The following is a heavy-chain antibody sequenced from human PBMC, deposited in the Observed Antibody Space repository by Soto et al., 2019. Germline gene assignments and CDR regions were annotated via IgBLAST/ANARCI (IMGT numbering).Heavy chain of an antibody. J-gene: IGHJ4*02. Sequence: SVTVSCKASGYTFTSSGISWVRQAPGQGLEWMGWISAYTGSTNYSEHFQRRVTFTRDTSAGTVYMQLSSLTSEDTAVYYCARDDSGFSGSHYIDYFDYWGQGALVTVSS. CDR2: ISAYTGST. D-gene: IGHD1-26*01. CDR3: ARDDSGFSGSHYIDYFDY. CDR1: GYTFTSSG. V-gene: IGHV1-18*01.